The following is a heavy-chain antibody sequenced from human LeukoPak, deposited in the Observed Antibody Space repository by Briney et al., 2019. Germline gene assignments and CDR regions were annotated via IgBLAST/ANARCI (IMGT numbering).Heavy chain of an antibody. CDR2: ISGSGGST. CDR3: AKDIGLKGAFDI. CDR1: GFTFSSYA. D-gene: IGHD1-26*01. V-gene: IGHV3-23*01. J-gene: IGHJ3*02. Sequence: GGSLRLSCAASGFTFSSYAMRWVRQAPGKGLGWVSAISGSGGSTYYADSVKGRFTISRDNSKNTLYLQMNSLRAEDTAVYYCAKDIGLKGAFDIWGQGTMVTVSS.